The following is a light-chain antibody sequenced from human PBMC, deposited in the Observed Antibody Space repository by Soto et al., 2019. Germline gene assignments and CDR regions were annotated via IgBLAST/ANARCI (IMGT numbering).Light chain of an antibody. Sequence: DIQLTQSPSFLSASVGDRVTITCRASQGISSYLAWYQQKPGKAPKLLIYAASTLQSGVPLRFSGSGSGTSFTLTISSLQPEDFATYYCQQLLSYLITFGQGTRLEIK. J-gene: IGKJ5*01. CDR2: AAS. CDR3: QQLLSYLIT. V-gene: IGKV1-9*01. CDR1: QGISSY.